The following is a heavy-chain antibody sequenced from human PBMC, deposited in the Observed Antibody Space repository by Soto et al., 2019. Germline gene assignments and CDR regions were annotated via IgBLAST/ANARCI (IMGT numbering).Heavy chain of an antibody. CDR2: MNPNSNNT. Sequence: QVQLVQSGAEVKTPGASVKVSCKASGYTFASYDMNWVRQAPGQGLEWMGWMNPNSNNTGYAQKFQGRLTMTRDIGLSIAPKELSSLRNEGPAVFYCARSDGYHFNWLDSWGQGTLVTVSA. D-gene: IGHD2-21*01. CDR3: ARSDGYHFNWLDS. V-gene: IGHV1-8*01. CDR1: GYTFASYD. J-gene: IGHJ5*01.